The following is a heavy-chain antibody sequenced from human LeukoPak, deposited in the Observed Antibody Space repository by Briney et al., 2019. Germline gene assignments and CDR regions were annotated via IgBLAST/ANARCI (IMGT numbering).Heavy chain of an antibody. V-gene: IGHV1-2*02. J-gene: IGHJ4*02. CDR2: INPNSGGT. CDR1: GYTFTGYY. Sequence: ASVKVSCKASGYTFTGYYMHWVRQAPGQGLEWMGWINPNSGGTNYAQKFQGRVTMTRDTSISTAYMELSRLRSDNTAVHYCARGTGERETYFDYWGQGTLVTVSS. CDR3: ARGTGERETYFDY. D-gene: IGHD1-1*01.